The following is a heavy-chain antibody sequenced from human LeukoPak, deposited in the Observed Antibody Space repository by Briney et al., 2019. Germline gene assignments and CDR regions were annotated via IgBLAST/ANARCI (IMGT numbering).Heavy chain of an antibody. CDR2: IIPILGIA. D-gene: IGHD5-12*01. J-gene: IGHJ4*02. CDR3: ARTGSSGYDLSLESADY. Sequence: SVKVSCKASGGTFSSYAISWVRQAPGQGLEWMGRIIPILGIANYAQKFQGRVTITADKSTGTAYMELSSLGSEDTAVYYCARTGSSGYDLSLESADYWGQGTLVTVSS. V-gene: IGHV1-69*04. CDR1: GGTFSSYA.